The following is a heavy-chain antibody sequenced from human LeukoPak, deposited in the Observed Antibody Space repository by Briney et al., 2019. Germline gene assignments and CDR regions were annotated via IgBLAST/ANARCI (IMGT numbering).Heavy chain of an antibody. CDR2: ISGSGGST. CDR1: GFTFSSYA. Sequence: GXSLRLSCAASGFTFSSYAMSWVRQAPGKGLEWVSAISGSGGSTYYADSVKGRFNISRDNSKNTLYLQMNSLRAEDTAVYYCAKDPIAVAAYDYWGQGTLVTVSS. V-gene: IGHV3-23*01. D-gene: IGHD6-19*01. CDR3: AKDPIAVAAYDY. J-gene: IGHJ4*02.